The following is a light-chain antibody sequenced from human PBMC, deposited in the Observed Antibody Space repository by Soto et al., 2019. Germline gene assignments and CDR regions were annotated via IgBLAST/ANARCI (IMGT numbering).Light chain of an antibody. V-gene: IGLV2-11*01. J-gene: IGLJ3*02. CDR2: DVS. Sequence: QSALTQPRSVSGSPGQSVTISCTGTSSDVGGYKYVSWYQQHPGKAPKLVIYDVSKRPSGVPDRFSGSKSGNTASLTISGLQADDEADYYCCSYAGSSLWVFGGGTKSPS. CDR3: CSYAGSSLWV. CDR1: SSDVGGYKY.